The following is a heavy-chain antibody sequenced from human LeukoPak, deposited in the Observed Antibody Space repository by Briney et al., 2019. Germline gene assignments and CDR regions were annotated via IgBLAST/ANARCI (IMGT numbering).Heavy chain of an antibody. CDR1: GGSFSGYY. Sequence: SETLSLTCAVYGGSFSGYYWSWIRQPPGKGLEWIGEINHSGSTNYNPSLKSRVTISVDTSKNQFSLRLSSVTAADTAVYYCARGFTYYYDSSGYFPFDYWGQGTLVTVSS. J-gene: IGHJ4*02. CDR3: ARGFTYYYDSSGYFPFDY. D-gene: IGHD3-22*01. V-gene: IGHV4-34*01. CDR2: INHSGST.